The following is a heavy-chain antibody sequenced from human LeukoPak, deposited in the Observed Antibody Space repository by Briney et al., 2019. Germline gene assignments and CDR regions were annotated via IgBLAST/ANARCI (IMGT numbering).Heavy chain of an antibody. D-gene: IGHD2-2*01. CDR2: INHSGST. J-gene: IGHJ5*02. V-gene: IGHV4-34*01. CDR1: GGSFSGYY. CDR3: ARPRVGVVPAAISWFDP. Sequence: SGTLSLTCAVYGGSFSGYYWSWIRQPPGKGLEWIGEINHSGSTNYNPSLKSRVTISVDTSKNQFSLKLSSVTAADTAVYYCARPRVGVVPAAISWFDPWGQGTLVTVSS.